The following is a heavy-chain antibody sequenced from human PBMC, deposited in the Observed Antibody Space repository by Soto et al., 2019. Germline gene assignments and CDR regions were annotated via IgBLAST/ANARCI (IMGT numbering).Heavy chain of an antibody. CDR2: ISAYNGNT. D-gene: IGHD3-3*01. V-gene: IGHV1-18*01. CDR3: ARCRSFTIFGVVIDFDY. J-gene: IGHJ4*02. Sequence: ETSAKVSCKASGYTFTSYGISWVRQAPGKGLEWMGWISAYNGNTNYAQKLQGRATMTTDTSTSTAYMELRSLRSDDTAVYYCARCRSFTIFGVVIDFDYWGQGTLVTVSS. CDR1: GYTFTSYG.